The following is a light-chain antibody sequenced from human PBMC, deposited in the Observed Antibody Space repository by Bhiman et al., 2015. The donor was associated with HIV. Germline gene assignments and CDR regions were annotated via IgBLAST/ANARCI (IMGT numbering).Light chain of an antibody. Sequence: QSVLTQPPSASGTPGQRVTISCSGSRSNIGSNTVNWYQHVPGTAPKVLMYLNNQRPSGVPDRFSGSKSGTSASLAISGLLPEDEADYYCSSYTSSSTYVFGTGTKVTVL. J-gene: IGLJ1*01. CDR1: RSNIGSNT. V-gene: IGLV1-44*01. CDR3: SSYTSSSTYV. CDR2: LNN.